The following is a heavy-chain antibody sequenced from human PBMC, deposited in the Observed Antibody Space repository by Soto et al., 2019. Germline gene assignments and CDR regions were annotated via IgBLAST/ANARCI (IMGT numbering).Heavy chain of an antibody. D-gene: IGHD6-6*01. V-gene: IGHV5-10-1*01. CDR3: ASVSSSSYYYYYGMDV. J-gene: IGHJ6*02. Sequence: PGESLKISCKGSGYSFTSYWISWVRQMPGKGLEWMGRIDPSDSYTNYSPSFQGHVTISADKSISTAYLQWSSLKASDTAMYYCASVSSSSYYYYYGMDVWGQGTTVTVSS. CDR2: IDPSDSYT. CDR1: GYSFTSYW.